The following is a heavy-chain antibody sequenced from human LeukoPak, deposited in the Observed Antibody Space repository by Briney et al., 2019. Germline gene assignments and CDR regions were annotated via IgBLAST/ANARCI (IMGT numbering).Heavy chain of an antibody. J-gene: IGHJ5*02. V-gene: IGHV3-23*01. CDR1: GFTFANYG. Sequence: GGSLRLSCAASGFTFANYGMNWVRQAPGKGLEWVSTISSSGGYTYHADSVEGRFTISRDNSKNTLFLQMNSLRAEDTAVYYCAKDLGAYYDFWSGYPYNWFDPWGQGTLVTVSS. D-gene: IGHD3-3*01. CDR2: ISSSGGYT. CDR3: AKDLGAYYDFWSGYPYNWFDP.